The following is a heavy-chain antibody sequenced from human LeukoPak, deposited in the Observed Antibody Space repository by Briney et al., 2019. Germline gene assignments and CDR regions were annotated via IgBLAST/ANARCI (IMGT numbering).Heavy chain of an antibody. CDR1: GFTFSSYG. D-gene: IGHD5-18*01. CDR3: ARGEDTAMALDY. Sequence: PGGSLRLSCAASGFTFSSYGMHWVRQAPGKGLEWVAVIWYDGSNKYYADSVKGRFTISRDNSKNTLYLQMNSLRAEDTAVYYCARGEDTAMALDYWGQGTLVTVSS. V-gene: IGHV3-33*01. CDR2: IWYDGSNK. J-gene: IGHJ4*02.